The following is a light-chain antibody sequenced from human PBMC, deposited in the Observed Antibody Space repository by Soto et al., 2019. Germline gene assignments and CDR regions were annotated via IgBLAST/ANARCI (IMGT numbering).Light chain of an antibody. CDR1: QTISSW. V-gene: IGKV1-5*03. Sequence: DIQMTQSPSTLSASVGDRVTIACRASQTISSWLAWYQQKSGKPPKLLIYKASSLATGVPSRFSGSGSGTEFTLTISSLQPDDSATYYCRQYTSSSYTFGQGTKLEIK. J-gene: IGKJ2*01. CDR3: RQYTSSSYT. CDR2: KAS.